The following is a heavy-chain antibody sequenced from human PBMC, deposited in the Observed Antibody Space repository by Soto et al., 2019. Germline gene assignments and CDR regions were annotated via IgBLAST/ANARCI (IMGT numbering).Heavy chain of an antibody. CDR2: IWYDGSNK. CDR3: ARDVGRHGSSFLGWGPPDY. CDR1: GFTFSSYG. J-gene: IGHJ4*02. V-gene: IGHV3-33*01. Sequence: GGSLRLSCAASGFTFSSYGMHWVRQAPGKGLEWVAVIWYDGSNKYYADSVKGRFTISRDNSKNTLYLQMNSLRAEDTAVCYSARDVGRHGSSFLGWGPPDYWGQGTLVTVSS. D-gene: IGHD6-13*01.